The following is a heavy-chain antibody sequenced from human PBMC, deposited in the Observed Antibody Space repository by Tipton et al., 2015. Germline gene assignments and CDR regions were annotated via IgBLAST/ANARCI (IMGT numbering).Heavy chain of an antibody. Sequence: QLVQSGAEVKKPGESLTISCKTSGYRFTKSWIGWVRQMPGKGLEWMGSIYPDDSDTRYSPSFQGQVTISADKSKTQFSLHLSSVTAADTAVYYCAREAYSSSGLIFDYWGQGTLVTVSS. J-gene: IGHJ4*02. CDR3: AREAYSSSGLIFDY. CDR1: GYRFTKSW. D-gene: IGHD6-6*01. CDR2: IYPDDSDT. V-gene: IGHV5-51*01.